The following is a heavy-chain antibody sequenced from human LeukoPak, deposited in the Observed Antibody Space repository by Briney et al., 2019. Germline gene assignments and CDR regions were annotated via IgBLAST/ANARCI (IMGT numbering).Heavy chain of an antibody. CDR3: ARLVGCGSTNCYSPDNWFDP. V-gene: IGHV1-8*02. CDR2: INPNSGST. J-gene: IGHJ5*02. D-gene: IGHD2-2*01. CDR1: GYPFTSYD. Sequence: WASVKVSCKASGYPFTSYDINWVRQATGQGLEWMGWINPNSGSTDSAQKFQGRVTMTANTSISTAYMVLNNLRSEDTAVYYCARLVGCGSTNCYSPDNWFDPWGQGTLVTVSS.